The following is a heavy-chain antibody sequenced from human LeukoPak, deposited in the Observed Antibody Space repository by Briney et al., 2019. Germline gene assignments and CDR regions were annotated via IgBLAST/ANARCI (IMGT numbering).Heavy chain of an antibody. D-gene: IGHD2-2*01. CDR3: AKDAKYCSSTSCYVGRYYYYGMDV. Sequence: GGSLRLSCAASGFTFSSYAMNWVRQAPGKGLEWVSAISGSGGSTYYGDSVKGRFTISRDNSKNTLYLQMNSLRAEDTAVYYCAKDAKYCSSTSCYVGRYYYYGMDVWGQGTTVTVSS. CDR1: GFTFSSYA. V-gene: IGHV3-23*01. J-gene: IGHJ6*02. CDR2: ISGSGGST.